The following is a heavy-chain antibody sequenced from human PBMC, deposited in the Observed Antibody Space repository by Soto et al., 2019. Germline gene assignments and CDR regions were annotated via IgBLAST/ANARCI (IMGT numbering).Heavy chain of an antibody. Sequence: SETLSLTCTVSGGSISSYYWSWIRQPPGKGLEWIGYIYYSGSTNYNPSLKSRVTISVDTSKNQFSLKLSPVTAADTAVYYCARWHTGYDFWSGLRQGFDPWGQGTLVTVSS. CDR1: GGSISSYY. CDR3: ARWHTGYDFWSGLRQGFDP. J-gene: IGHJ5*02. V-gene: IGHV4-59*01. CDR2: IYYSGST. D-gene: IGHD3-3*01.